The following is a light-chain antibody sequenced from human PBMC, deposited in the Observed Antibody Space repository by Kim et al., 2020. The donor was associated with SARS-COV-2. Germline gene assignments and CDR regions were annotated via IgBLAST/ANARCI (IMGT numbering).Light chain of an antibody. V-gene: IGLV3-21*04. CDR1: NIGSKS. CDR2: YDS. Sequence: SYELTQPPSVSVAPGKTARITCGGNNIGSKSVHWYQQKPGQAPVLVIYYDSDRPSGIPERFSGSNSGNTATLTISRVEAGVEADYYCQVWDSSRVFGGGTQLTVL. J-gene: IGLJ3*02. CDR3: QVWDSSRV.